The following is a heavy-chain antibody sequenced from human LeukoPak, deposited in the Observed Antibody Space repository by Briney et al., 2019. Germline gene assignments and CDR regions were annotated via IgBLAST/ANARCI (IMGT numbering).Heavy chain of an antibody. Sequence: GSLRLSCAASGFTISSYTMRWVRQVPGKGLEWVSSIGISGSTYYADSVKGRFTVSRDNSKNTLYLQMNSLSPADTAVYYCAKGVSVSTYYFDYWGQGTLVTVSS. J-gene: IGHJ4*02. CDR2: SIGISGST. CDR3: AKGVSVSTYYFDY. D-gene: IGHD5/OR15-5a*01. CDR1: GFTISSYT. V-gene: IGHV3-23*01.